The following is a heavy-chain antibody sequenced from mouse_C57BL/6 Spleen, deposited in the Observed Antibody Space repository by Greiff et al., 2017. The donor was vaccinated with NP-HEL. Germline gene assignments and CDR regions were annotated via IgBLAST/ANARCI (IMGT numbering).Heavy chain of an antibody. Sequence: QVQLQQPGAELVRPGSSVKLSCKASGYTFTSYWMHWVKQRPIQGLEWIGNIDPSDSETHYNQKFKDKATLTVDTSSSTAYMQLSSLTSEDAAVYYCARDSAYYSNLWYFDVWGTGTTVTVSS. CDR3: ARDSAYYSNLWYFDV. CDR2: IDPSDSET. V-gene: IGHV1-52*01. CDR1: GYTFTSYW. J-gene: IGHJ1*03. D-gene: IGHD2-5*01.